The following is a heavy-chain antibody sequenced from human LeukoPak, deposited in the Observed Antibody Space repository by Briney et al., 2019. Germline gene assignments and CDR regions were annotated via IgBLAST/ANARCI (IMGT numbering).Heavy chain of an antibody. CDR2: IYSGGST. Sequence: GGSLRLSCAASGFTVSSNYMSWVRQAPGKGLEWVSVIYSGGSTYYADSVKGRFTISRDNSKNTLYLQMNGLRAEDTAVYYCARDWDCSSATCYGALGYWGQGTLVTVSS. J-gene: IGHJ4*01. V-gene: IGHV3-66*01. D-gene: IGHD2-2*01. CDR3: ARDWDCSSATCYGALGY. CDR1: GFTVSSNY.